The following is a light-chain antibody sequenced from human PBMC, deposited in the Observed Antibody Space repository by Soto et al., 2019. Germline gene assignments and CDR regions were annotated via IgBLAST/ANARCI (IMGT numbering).Light chain of an antibody. CDR1: QGISSY. J-gene: IGKJ5*01. V-gene: IGKV1-9*01. CDR3: QQLNSYPIT. Sequence: DIQLTQSPSFLSASVGDRVTITCRASQGISSYLAWYQQKPGKAPKLLIYAASTLQSGVPSRFSGSGSGTEFTLTISSLQPEDFATYYCQQLNSYPITCGQGTLLEIK. CDR2: AAS.